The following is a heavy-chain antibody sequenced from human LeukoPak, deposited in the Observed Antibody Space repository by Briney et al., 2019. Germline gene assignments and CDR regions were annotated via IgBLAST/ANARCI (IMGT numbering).Heavy chain of an antibody. J-gene: IGHJ4*02. CDR2: ISSSGSTI. Sequence: GGSLRLSCAASGFTFSSYEMNWVRQAPGKGLEWVSYISSSGSTIYYADSVKGRFTISRDNAKNSLYLQMKSLRAEDTAVYYCATSTLILRLIFDYWGQGTLVTVSS. CDR1: GFTFSSYE. D-gene: IGHD4-17*01. CDR3: ATSTLILRLIFDY. V-gene: IGHV3-48*03.